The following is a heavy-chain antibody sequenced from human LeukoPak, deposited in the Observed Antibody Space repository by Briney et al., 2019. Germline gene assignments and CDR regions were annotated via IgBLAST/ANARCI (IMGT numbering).Heavy chain of an antibody. Sequence: ASVKVSCKASGVTLITHIISWVRRAPGQGLEWMGWINPNSGGTNYAQKFQGRVTMTRDTSISTAYMELSRLRSDDTAVYYCAREHSNSRGYFFDFWGQGTLVTVSS. V-gene: IGHV1-2*02. CDR1: GVTLITHI. J-gene: IGHJ4*02. CDR2: INPNSGGT. D-gene: IGHD6-13*01. CDR3: AREHSNSRGYFFDF.